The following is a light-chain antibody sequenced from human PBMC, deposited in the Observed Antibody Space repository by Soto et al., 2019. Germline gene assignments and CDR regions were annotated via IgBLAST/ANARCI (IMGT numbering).Light chain of an antibody. CDR3: QQTYSTPRT. V-gene: IGKV1-39*01. CDR1: QNIPGY. Sequence: DIQMTQSPSSLSASVGDRVTITCRASQNIPGYLNWFQQKPGKAPKLLIYAASSLQSGVPSRFSGSGSGTDFTLTISSLQPEDFATYYCQQTYSTPRTFGQGTKVDI. CDR2: AAS. J-gene: IGKJ1*01.